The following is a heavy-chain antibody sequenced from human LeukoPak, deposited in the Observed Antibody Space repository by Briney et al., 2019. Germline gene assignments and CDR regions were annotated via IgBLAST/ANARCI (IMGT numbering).Heavy chain of an antibody. CDR1: GFTFSSYW. J-gene: IGHJ5*02. CDR2: IKQGGSEK. Sequence: GGSLRLSCAASGFTFSSYWMSWVRQAPGKGLEWVANIKQGGSEKYYVDSVKGRFTISRDNAKNSLYLQMNSLRAEDTAVYYCARGPPRGIAARPDWFDPWGQGTLVTVSS. V-gene: IGHV3-7*01. D-gene: IGHD6-6*01. CDR3: ARGPPRGIAARPDWFDP.